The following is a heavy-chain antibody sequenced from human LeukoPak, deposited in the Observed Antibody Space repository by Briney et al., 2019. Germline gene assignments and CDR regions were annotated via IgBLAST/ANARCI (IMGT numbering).Heavy chain of an antibody. V-gene: IGHV4-30-4*08. CDR3: AREGSGYYYL. D-gene: IGHD3-22*01. CDR1: GGSISSGDYY. J-gene: IGHJ2*01. CDR2: INHSGST. Sequence: SQTLSLTCTVSGGSISSGDYYWSWIRQPPGKGLEWIGEINHSGSTNYNPSLKSRVTISVDTSKNQFSLKLSSVTAADTAVYYCAREGSGYYYLWGRGTLVTVSS.